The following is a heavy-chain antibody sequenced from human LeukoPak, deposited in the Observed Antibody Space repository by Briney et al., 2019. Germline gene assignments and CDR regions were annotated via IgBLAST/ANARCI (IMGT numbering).Heavy chain of an antibody. V-gene: IGHV3-66*01. CDR2: IYSGGST. CDR3: ARAYSSSWYLSGYYYYYMDV. CDR1: GFTVSSNY. Sequence: GGSLRLSCAASGFTVSSNYMSWVRQAPGKGLEWVSVIYSGGSTYYADSVKGRFTISRDNSKNTLYLQMNSLRAEDTAVYYCARAYSSSWYLSGYYYYYMDVWGKGTTVTISS. J-gene: IGHJ6*03. D-gene: IGHD6-13*01.